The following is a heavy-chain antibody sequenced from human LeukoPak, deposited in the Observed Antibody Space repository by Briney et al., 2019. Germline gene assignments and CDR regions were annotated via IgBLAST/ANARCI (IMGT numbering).Heavy chain of an antibody. D-gene: IGHD1-1*01. Sequence: SETLSLTCAVYGGSFSGYYWSWIRQPPGKGLEWIGEINHSGSTNYNPSLKSRVTISVDTSKNQFSLKLSSVTAADTAVYYCARWSQLDTTFDYWGQGTLVTVSS. CDR1: GGSFSGYY. CDR3: ARWSQLDTTFDY. J-gene: IGHJ4*02. CDR2: INHSGST. V-gene: IGHV4-34*01.